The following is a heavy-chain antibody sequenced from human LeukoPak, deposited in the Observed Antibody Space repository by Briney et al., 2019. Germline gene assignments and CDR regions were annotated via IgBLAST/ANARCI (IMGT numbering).Heavy chain of an antibody. J-gene: IGHJ5*02. D-gene: IGHD3-10*01. CDR1: GFTFDDYA. CDR2: ISWDGGST. CDR3: AKDGGSGSYYNGWFDP. V-gene: IGHV3-43D*04. Sequence: SGGSLRLSCAASGFTFDDYAIHWVRQAPGKGLEWVSLISWDGGSTYCADSVKGRFTISRDNSKNSLYLQMNSLRAEDTALYYCAKDGGSGSYYNGWFDPWGQGTLVTVSS.